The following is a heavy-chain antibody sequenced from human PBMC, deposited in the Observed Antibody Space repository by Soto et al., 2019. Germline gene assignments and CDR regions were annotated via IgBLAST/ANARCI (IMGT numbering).Heavy chain of an antibody. CDR3: ARGRAELRFRYFHYFFMDV. CDR1: GGTLSNYA. Sequence: QVQLVQSGPEVKKPGSSVKVSCKASGGTLSNYAFSWVRQAPGQGLEWMGGTIPIFGAVNFAQEFQARVTFTADKSTSTVYMELSSLRSDDTAVYYCARGRAELRFRYFHYFFMDVWGQGTTVTVSS. CDR2: TIPIFGAV. J-gene: IGHJ6*02. V-gene: IGHV1-69*06. D-gene: IGHD1-7*01.